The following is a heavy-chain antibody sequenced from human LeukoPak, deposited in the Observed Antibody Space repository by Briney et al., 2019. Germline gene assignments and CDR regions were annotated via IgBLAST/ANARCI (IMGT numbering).Heavy chain of an antibody. D-gene: IGHD6-19*01. CDR1: GLTFSSHW. Sequence: GGSLRLSCAASGLTFSSHWMHWVRQAPGKGLVWVSRITNDGSSTPYADSVKGRFTISRDNANNFLYLQMNSLRAEDTALYYCARAYKDRSLAGKKEFFQHWGQGTLVTVSS. CDR2: ITNDGSST. V-gene: IGHV3-74*01. CDR3: ARAYKDRSLAGKKEFFQH. J-gene: IGHJ1*01.